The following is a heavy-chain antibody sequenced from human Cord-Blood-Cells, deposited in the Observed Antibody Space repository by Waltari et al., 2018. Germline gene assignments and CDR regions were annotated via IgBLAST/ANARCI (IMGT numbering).Heavy chain of an antibody. CDR3: ARDGYYYGSGRGNAFDI. CDR1: AGPLSRYA. J-gene: IGHJ3*02. Sequence: QLQLAQSGAEVKKPGSSGQVACQASAGPLSRYATIWVRQAPGQGLEWMGGIIPIFGTANYAQKFQGRVTITADESTSTAYMELSSLRSEDTAVYYCARDGYYYGSGRGNAFDIWGQGTMVTVSS. V-gene: IGHV1-69*01. CDR2: IIPIFGTA. D-gene: IGHD3-10*01.